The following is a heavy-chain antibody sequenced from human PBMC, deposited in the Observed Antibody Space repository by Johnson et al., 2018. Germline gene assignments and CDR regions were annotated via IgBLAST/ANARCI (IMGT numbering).Heavy chain of an antibody. Sequence: VQLVESGGGLVQPGGSLRLSCAASGFTFSSYWMSWVRQAPGKGLEWVANIKQDGREKYYVDSVKGRFTISRDNAKNSLYRQMNSLRAENTAVYYCARGMGLYSGNYYGMDVWGQGTTVTVSS. CDR1: GFTFSSYW. V-gene: IGHV3-7*01. CDR2: IKQDGREK. CDR3: ARGMGLYSGNYYGMDV. J-gene: IGHJ6*02. D-gene: IGHD6-13*01.